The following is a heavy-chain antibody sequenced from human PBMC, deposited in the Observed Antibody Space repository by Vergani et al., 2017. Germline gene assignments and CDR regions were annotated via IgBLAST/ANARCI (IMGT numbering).Heavy chain of an antibody. J-gene: IGHJ5*02. V-gene: IGHV4-39*01. CDR3: ASPVAGPRNWFDP. CDR1: GGSISSSSYY. CDR2: IYYSGST. D-gene: IGHD6-19*01. Sequence: QLQLQESGPGLVKPSETLSLTCTVSGGSISSSSYYWGWIRQPPGKGREWIGSIYYSGSTYYNPCLKSRVTISVDTSKNQFSLKLSSVTAADTAVYYCASPVAGPRNWFDPWGQGTLVTVSS.